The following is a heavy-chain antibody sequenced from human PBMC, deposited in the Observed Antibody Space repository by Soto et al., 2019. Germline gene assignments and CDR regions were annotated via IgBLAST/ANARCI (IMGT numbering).Heavy chain of an antibody. CDR2: ISYDGSNK. CDR3: ARDYSQIRTAANPDWFDP. J-gene: IGHJ5*02. Sequence: PGGSLRLSCAASGFTFSSYAMHWVRQAPGKGLEWVAVISYDGSNKYYADSVKGRFTISRDNSKNTLYLQMNSLRAEDTAVYYCARDYSQIRTAANPDWFDPWGRGTLV. CDR1: GFTFSSYA. D-gene: IGHD2-15*01. V-gene: IGHV3-30-3*01.